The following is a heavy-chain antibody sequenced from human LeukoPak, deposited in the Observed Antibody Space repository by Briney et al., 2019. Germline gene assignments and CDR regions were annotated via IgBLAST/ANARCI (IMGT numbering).Heavy chain of an antibody. CDR3: ARDKRLYYYGSGSYSGAFDI. CDR1: GFTFSSYS. Sequence: GGSLRLSCAASGFTFSSYSMNWVRRAPGKGLEWVSYISSSSSTIYYADSVKGRFTISRDNAKNSLYLQMNSLRAEDTAVYYCARDKRLYYYGSGSYSGAFDIWGQGTMVTVSS. CDR2: ISSSSSTI. D-gene: IGHD3-10*01. V-gene: IGHV3-48*04. J-gene: IGHJ3*02.